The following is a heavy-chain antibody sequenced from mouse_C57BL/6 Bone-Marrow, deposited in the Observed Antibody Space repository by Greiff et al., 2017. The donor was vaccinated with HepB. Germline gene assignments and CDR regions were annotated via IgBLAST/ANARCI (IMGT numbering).Heavy chain of an antibody. CDR3: ARSGNSNWYFDV. CDR1: GYTFTSYW. CDR2: IDPSDSYT. J-gene: IGHJ1*03. D-gene: IGHD2-5*01. Sequence: QVQLKQPGAELVMPGASVKLSCKASGYTFTSYWMHWVKQRPGQGLEWIGEIDPSDSYTNYNQKFKGKSTLTVDKSSSTAYMQLSSLTSEDSAVYYCARSGNSNWYFDVWGTGTTVTVSS. V-gene: IGHV1-69*01.